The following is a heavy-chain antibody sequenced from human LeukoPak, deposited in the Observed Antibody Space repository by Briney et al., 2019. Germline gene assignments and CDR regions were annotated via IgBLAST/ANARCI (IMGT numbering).Heavy chain of an antibody. CDR2: ISSNGGST. CDR1: GFTISSYA. V-gene: IGHV3-64*01. D-gene: IGHD1-26*01. CDR3: ARGLVGATTPFDY. J-gene: IGHJ4*02. Sequence: GGSLRLSCAASGFTISSYAMHWVRQAPGKGLEYDSAISSNGGSTYYANSVKGRFTISRDNSKNTLYLQMGSLRAEDMAVYYCARGLVGATTPFDYWGQGTLVTVSS.